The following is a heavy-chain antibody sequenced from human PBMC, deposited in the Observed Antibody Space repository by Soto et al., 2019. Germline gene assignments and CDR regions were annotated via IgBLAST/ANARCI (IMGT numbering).Heavy chain of an antibody. Sequence: QVQLVQSGAEVKKPGSSVKVSCKASGGTFSSYAISWVRQAPGQGLEWMGGIIPISDTTNYAQKFQGRVTITADESTSTAYMELSNLRSEDTALYYCARSQGSSTSLEIYYYYYYGMDVWGQGTTVTVSS. CDR2: IIPISDTT. CDR3: ARSQGSSTSLEIYYYYYYGMDV. D-gene: IGHD2-2*01. J-gene: IGHJ6*02. V-gene: IGHV1-69*01. CDR1: GGTFSSYA.